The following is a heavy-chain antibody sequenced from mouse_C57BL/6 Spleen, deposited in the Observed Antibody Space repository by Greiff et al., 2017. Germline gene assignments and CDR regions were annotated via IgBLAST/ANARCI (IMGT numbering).Heavy chain of an antibody. J-gene: IGHJ2*01. Sequence: VQLVESGAELVKPGASVKMSCKASGYTFTTYPIEWMKQNHGKSLEWIGNFHPYNDDTKYNEKFKGKATLTVEKSSSTVYLELSRLTSDDSAVYYCARRGYDYGGYFDYWGQGTTRTVSS. D-gene: IGHD2-4*01. CDR1: GYTFTTYP. CDR2: FHPYNDDT. CDR3: ARRGYDYGGYFDY. V-gene: IGHV1-47*01.